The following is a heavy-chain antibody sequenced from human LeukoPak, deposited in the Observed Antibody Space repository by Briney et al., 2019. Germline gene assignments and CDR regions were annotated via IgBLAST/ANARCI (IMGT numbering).Heavy chain of an antibody. J-gene: IGHJ1*01. CDR3: ATTTLTYYYDSSGYSRAEYFQY. CDR2: ISWNSGSI. CDR1: GFTFDDYA. Sequence: AGGSLRLPCAASGFTFDDYAMHWVRQAPGKGLEWVSGISWNSGSIGYADSVKGRFTISRDNAKNSLYLQMNSLRAEDTAFYYCATTTLTYYYDSSGYSRAEYFQYWGQGTLVTVSS. V-gene: IGHV3-9*01. D-gene: IGHD3-22*01.